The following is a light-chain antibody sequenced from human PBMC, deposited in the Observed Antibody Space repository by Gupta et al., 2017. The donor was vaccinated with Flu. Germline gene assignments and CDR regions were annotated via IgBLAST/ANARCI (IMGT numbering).Light chain of an antibody. CDR2: DAS. Sequence: RSMSHGEKATLSCRARQSVSSYLDWYQQKPGQAPRLLIDDASSRDTGIPARSSGSGSGTDFTLTISSLEPEDFAVYYCQQRSNWPWTFGQGTKVEIK. CDR1: QSVSSY. V-gene: IGKV3-11*01. CDR3: QQRSNWPWT. J-gene: IGKJ1*01.